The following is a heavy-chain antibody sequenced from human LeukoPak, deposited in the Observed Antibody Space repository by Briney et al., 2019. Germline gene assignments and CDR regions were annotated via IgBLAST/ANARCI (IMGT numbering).Heavy chain of an antibody. J-gene: IGHJ4*02. V-gene: IGHV4-39*01. D-gene: IGHD3-9*01. CDR2: IYHSGTT. Sequence: SETLSLTCTVSGGSISSSSYYWGWIRQPPGKGLEWIGSIYHSGTTYYNPSLKSRVTTSVDTSKNQFSLNLRSVTAADTAVYYCARLGYYDILTGLRSYFDYWGQGTLVTVSS. CDR1: GGSISSSSYY. CDR3: ARLGYYDILTGLRSYFDY.